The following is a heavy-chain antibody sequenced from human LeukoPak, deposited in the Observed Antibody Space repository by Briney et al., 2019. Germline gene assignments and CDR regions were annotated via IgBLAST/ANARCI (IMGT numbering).Heavy chain of an antibody. CDR2: IWYDESNK. D-gene: IGHD3-22*01. CDR3: GRDLFMIVVPGQNVLDY. Sequence: GGSLRLSCAASGFTFSTYGMHWVRQAPGKGLEWVAVIWYDESNKYYADSVKGRFTISRDNSKNTLYLQMNSLRAEDTAVYYCGRDLFMIVVPGQNVLDYWGQGTLVTVSS. CDR1: GFTFSTYG. V-gene: IGHV3-33*01. J-gene: IGHJ4*02.